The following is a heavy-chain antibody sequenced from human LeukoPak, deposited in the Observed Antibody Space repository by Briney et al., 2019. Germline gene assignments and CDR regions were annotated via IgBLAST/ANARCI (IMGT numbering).Heavy chain of an antibody. Sequence: GGSLRLSCAASGFTFSSYAMSWVRQAPGKGLEWVSAISGSGGSTYYADSVKGRFTISRDNSKNTLYLQMNSLRAEDTAVYYCAKSARGSGSYRGVYYFDYWGQGTLVTVSS. J-gene: IGHJ4*02. D-gene: IGHD3-10*01. V-gene: IGHV3-23*01. CDR1: GFTFSSYA. CDR2: ISGSGGST. CDR3: AKSARGSGSYRGVYYFDY.